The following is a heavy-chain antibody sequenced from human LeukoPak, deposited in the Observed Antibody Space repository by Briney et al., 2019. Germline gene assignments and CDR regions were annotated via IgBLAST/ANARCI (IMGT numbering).Heavy chain of an antibody. CDR3: ARVPAIHYYFDY. J-gene: IGHJ4*02. V-gene: IGHV1-2*02. CDR1: GYSFTDYN. D-gene: IGHD5-18*01. Sequence: ASVKVSCKASGYSFTDYNIHWVRQAPGQGLEWMGWMNPNSGGTNYAQKFQGRVTMTRDTSISTAYMELSRLRSDDTAVYYCARVPAIHYYFDYWGQGTLVTVSS. CDR2: MNPNSGGT.